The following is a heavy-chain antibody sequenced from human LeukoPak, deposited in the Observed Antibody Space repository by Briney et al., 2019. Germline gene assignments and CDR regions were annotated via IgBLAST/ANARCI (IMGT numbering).Heavy chain of an antibody. CDR2: IIPIFGTA. CDR3: ARVRYQVVVIVYDAFDI. D-gene: IGHD2-21*01. V-gene: IGHV1-69*13. J-gene: IGHJ3*02. Sequence: SVKVSSTASGGTFSSYAISWVRQAPGPGLEWRGGIIPIFGTANYAQKLHARVTITSDESTRTAYIALSSLRSEDTAVYYCARVRYQVVVIVYDAFDIWGQGTMVTVSS. CDR1: GGTFSSYA.